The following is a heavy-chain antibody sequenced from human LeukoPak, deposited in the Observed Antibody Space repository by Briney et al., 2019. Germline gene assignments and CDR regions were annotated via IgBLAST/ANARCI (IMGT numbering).Heavy chain of an antibody. CDR2: ISSSGSTI. V-gene: IGHV3-48*03. CDR1: GFTFSSYE. CDR3: ARDGSGSYVLHYYYGMDV. J-gene: IGHJ6*04. D-gene: IGHD3-10*01. Sequence: GGSLRLSCAASGFTFSSYEMNWVRQAPGKGLEWVSYISSSGSTIYYADSVKGRFTISRDNAKNSLYLQMNSLRAEDTAVYYCARDGSGSYVLHYYYGMDVWGKGTTVTVSS.